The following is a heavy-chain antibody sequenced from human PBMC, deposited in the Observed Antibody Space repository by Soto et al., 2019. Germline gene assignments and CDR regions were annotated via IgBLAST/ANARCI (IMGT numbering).Heavy chain of an antibody. V-gene: IGHV5-51*01. CDR2: MFPGDAET. J-gene: IGHJ6*02. CDR3: ATPGGFGMDV. D-gene: IGHD5-12*01. Sequence: GESLKIACQGSGYNFATHWIGWVRHKAGKGLELIGIMFPGDAETRYSPSFQGHITISADKSISIAYLRWSSLKASDTGMYYCATPGGFGMDVWGQGTPVTVSS. CDR1: GYNFATHW.